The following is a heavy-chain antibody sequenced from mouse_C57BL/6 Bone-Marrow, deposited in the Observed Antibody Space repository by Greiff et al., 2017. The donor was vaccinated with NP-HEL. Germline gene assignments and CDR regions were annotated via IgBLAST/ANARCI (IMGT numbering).Heavy chain of an antibody. CDR1: GYSFTDYN. Sequence: EVQLQQSGPELVKPGASVKISCKASGYSFTDYNMNWVKQSNGKSLEWIGVINPNYGTTSYNQKFKGKATLTVDQSSSTAYMPLNNLTSEESEVYYCAKEGLLSNYGYFDVWGTGTTVTVSS. V-gene: IGHV1-39*01. CDR3: AKEGLLSNYGYFDV. J-gene: IGHJ1*03. D-gene: IGHD2-13*01. CDR2: INPNYGTT.